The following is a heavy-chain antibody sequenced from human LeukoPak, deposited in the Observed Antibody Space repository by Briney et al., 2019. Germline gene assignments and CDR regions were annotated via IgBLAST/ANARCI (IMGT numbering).Heavy chain of an antibody. CDR2: IIPIFGTA. CDR3: AREDCSGGSCYSGAFDI. J-gene: IGHJ3*02. Sequence: ASVKVSCKASGGTFSSYAIGWVRQAPGQGLEWMGGIIPIFGTANYAQKFQGRVTITADESTNTAYMELSSLRSEDTAVYYCAREDCSGGSCYSGAFDIWGQGTMVTVSS. D-gene: IGHD2-15*01. V-gene: IGHV1-69*13. CDR1: GGTFSSYA.